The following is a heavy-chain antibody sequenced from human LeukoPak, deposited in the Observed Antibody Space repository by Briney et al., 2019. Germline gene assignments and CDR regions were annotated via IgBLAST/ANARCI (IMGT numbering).Heavy chain of an antibody. CDR3: ARLLVGATKGYYYYYYYMDV. D-gene: IGHD1-26*01. CDR2: ITTSGSTI. CDR1: GFTFSSYE. J-gene: IGHJ6*03. V-gene: IGHV3-48*03. Sequence: PGGSLRLSCAASGFTFSSYEMNWVRQAPGKGLEGISCITTSGSTIYYADSVKGRFTVSRDNAKNSLYLQMNSLRAEDTAVYYCARLLVGATKGYYYYYYYMDVWGKGTTVTISS.